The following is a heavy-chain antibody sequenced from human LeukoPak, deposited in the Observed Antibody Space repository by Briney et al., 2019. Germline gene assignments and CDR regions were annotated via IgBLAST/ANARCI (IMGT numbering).Heavy chain of an antibody. D-gene: IGHD6-13*01. V-gene: IGHV1-69*13. Sequence: EASVKVSCKASGGTFSSYAISWVRQAPGQGLEWMGGIIPIFGTANYAQKFQGRVTITADESTSTAYMELSSLRSEDTAVYYCASYSSSWYYFDYWGQGTLVTVSS. CDR3: ASYSSSWYYFDY. J-gene: IGHJ4*02. CDR1: GGTFSSYA. CDR2: IIPIFGTA.